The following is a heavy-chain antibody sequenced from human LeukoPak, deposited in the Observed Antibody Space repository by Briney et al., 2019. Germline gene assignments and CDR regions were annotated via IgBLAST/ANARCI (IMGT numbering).Heavy chain of an antibody. CDR3: TRDVRLRHKYYYMDV. J-gene: IGHJ6*03. V-gene: IGHV3-74*01. CDR2: INSDGSST. D-gene: IGHD4-17*01. Sequence: PGGSLRLSCAASGFTFSSYWMHWVRQAPGKGLVWVSRINSDGSSTSYADSVKGRFTISRDNANNSLFLQMNSLRAEDTAVYYCTRDVRLRHKYYYMDVWGKGTTVTVSS. CDR1: GFTFSSYW.